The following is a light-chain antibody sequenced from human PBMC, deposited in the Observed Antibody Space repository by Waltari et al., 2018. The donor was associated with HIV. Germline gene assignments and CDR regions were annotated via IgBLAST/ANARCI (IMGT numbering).Light chain of an antibody. Sequence: EVVLKQSSHTLSLRPGDTASLSCGASHNISSNFLNWYQQKSGQAPTLLIFGSFNRAAGVPDRFSGSGSGTDFTLTIAGVEAEDYALFYCQHYENSQWTFGQGTRV. CDR3: QHYENSQWT. J-gene: IGKJ1*01. CDR1: HNISSNF. V-gene: IGKV3-20*01. CDR2: GSF.